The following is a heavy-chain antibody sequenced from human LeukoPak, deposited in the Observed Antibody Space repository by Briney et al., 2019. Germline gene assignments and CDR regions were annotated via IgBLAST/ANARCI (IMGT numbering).Heavy chain of an antibody. J-gene: IGHJ6*02. V-gene: IGHV1-69*04. Sequence: SVKVSCKASGGTFSSYAISWVRQAPGQGLEWMGRIIPIFGIANYAQKFQGRVTITADKSTSTAYMELSSLRSEDTAVYYCESNTVTTVLLDYYYGMDVWGQGTTVTVSS. CDR3: ESNTVTTVLLDYYYGMDV. CDR1: GGTFSSYA. D-gene: IGHD4-11*01. CDR2: IIPIFGIA.